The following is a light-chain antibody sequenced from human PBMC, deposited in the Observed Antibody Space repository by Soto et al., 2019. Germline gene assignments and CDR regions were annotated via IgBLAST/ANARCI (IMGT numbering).Light chain of an antibody. CDR3: QQYGSLPWT. Sequence: VRTHSPATLSESPGDRATLSCRTSSGSSNNLAWYQQKPGQAPRLLIYGASTRAAGIPARFSGSGSGTEFTLTISSLESEDFAVYYCQQYGSLPWTFGQGTNVDIK. V-gene: IGKV3-15*01. J-gene: IGKJ1*01. CDR1: SGSSNN. CDR2: GAS.